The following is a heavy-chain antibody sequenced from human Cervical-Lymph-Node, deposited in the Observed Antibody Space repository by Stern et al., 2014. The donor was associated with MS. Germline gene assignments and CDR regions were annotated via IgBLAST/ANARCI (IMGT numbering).Heavy chain of an antibody. Sequence: EVQLVESGGGLVKPGGSLRLSCAASGFTFSSYSMNWVRQAPGKGLEWVSSISSSSSYIYYAYSVKGRFTISRDNAKNSLYLQMNSLRAEDTAVYYCARVKEDAFDIWGQGTMVTVSS. V-gene: IGHV3-21*01. J-gene: IGHJ3*02. CDR3: ARVKEDAFDI. CDR2: ISSSSSYI. CDR1: GFTFSSYS.